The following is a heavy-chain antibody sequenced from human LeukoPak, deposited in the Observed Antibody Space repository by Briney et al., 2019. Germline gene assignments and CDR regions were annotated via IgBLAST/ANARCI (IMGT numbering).Heavy chain of an antibody. Sequence: ASVKVSCKASGYTFTSYYMHWVRQAPGQGLEWMGWISAYNGNTNYAQKLQGRVTMTTDTSTSTTYMELRSLRSDDTAVYYCARDAGISGYSSGWAPSDPWGQGTLVTVSS. CDR2: ISAYNGNT. V-gene: IGHV1-18*04. CDR1: GYTFTSYY. D-gene: IGHD6-19*01. CDR3: ARDAGISGYSSGWAPSDP. J-gene: IGHJ5*02.